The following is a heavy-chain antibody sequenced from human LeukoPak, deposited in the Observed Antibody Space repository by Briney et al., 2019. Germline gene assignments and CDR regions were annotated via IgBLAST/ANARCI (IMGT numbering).Heavy chain of an antibody. CDR1: GFTFSSYA. D-gene: IGHD3-10*01. CDR3: ARDKKWFGELLRGDY. V-gene: IGHV3-66*01. CDR2: IYSGGST. J-gene: IGHJ4*02. Sequence: GGSLRLSCAASGFTFSSYAMSWVRQAPGKGLEWVSVIYSGGSTYYADSVKGRFTISRDNAKNSLYLQMNSLRAEDTAVYYCARDKKWFGELLRGDYWGQGTLVTVSS.